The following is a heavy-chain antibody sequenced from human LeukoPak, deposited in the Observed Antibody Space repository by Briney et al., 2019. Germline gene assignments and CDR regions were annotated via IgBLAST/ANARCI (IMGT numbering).Heavy chain of an antibody. J-gene: IGHJ4*02. CDR1: GFTFSSYS. CDR3: AKQKFDYYDSSGYPYY. Sequence: GGSLRLSCAASGFTFSSYSMNWVRQAPGKGLEWVSSISSSSSYIYYADSVKGRFTISRDNSKNTLYLQMNSLRAEDTAVYYCAKQKFDYYDSSGYPYYWGQGTLVTVSS. D-gene: IGHD3-22*01. CDR2: ISSSSSYI. V-gene: IGHV3-21*04.